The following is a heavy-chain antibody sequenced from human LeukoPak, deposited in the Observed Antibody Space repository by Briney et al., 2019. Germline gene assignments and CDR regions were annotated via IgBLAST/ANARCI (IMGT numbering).Heavy chain of an antibody. CDR2: INHNGNVN. CDR3: ARGGGLDV. V-gene: IGHV3-7*03. Sequence: GGSLPLSCAASCFTFSSYWMSWARPAPGKGVEWVASINHNGNVNYYVDSVKGRFPISRDNAKNSLYLQMSNLRAEDTAVYFCARGGGLDVWGQGATVTVSS. D-gene: IGHD3-16*01. CDR1: CFTFSSYW. J-gene: IGHJ6*02.